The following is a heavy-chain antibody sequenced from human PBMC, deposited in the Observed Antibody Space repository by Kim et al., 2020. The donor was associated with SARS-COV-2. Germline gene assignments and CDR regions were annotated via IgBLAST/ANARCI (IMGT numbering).Heavy chain of an antibody. CDR2: INAGNGNT. Sequence: ASVKVSCKASGYTFTSYAMHWVRQAPGQRLEWMGWINAGNGNTKYSQKFQGRVTITRDTSASTAYMELSSLRSEDTAVYYCATSLTLLWFGELLGSYGMDVWGQGTTVTVSS. V-gene: IGHV1-3*01. CDR3: ATSLTLLWFGELLGSYGMDV. CDR1: GYTFTSYA. D-gene: IGHD3-10*01. J-gene: IGHJ6*02.